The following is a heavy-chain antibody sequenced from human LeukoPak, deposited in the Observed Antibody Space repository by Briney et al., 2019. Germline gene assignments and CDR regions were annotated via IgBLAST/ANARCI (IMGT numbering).Heavy chain of an antibody. Sequence: PGGSLRLSCAASGFTFSSYWMSWVRQAPGKGLEWVANIKQDGSEKYYVDSVKGRFTISRDNAKNSLYLQMNSLRAEDTAVYYCASDGLTYYNFWSGYPYYMDVWGKGTTVTVSS. CDR1: GFTFSSYW. D-gene: IGHD3-3*01. CDR3: ASDGLTYYNFWSGYPYYMDV. J-gene: IGHJ6*03. CDR2: IKQDGSEK. V-gene: IGHV3-7*01.